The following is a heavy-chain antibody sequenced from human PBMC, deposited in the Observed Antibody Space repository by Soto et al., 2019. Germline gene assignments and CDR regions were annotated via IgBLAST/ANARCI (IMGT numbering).Heavy chain of an antibody. Sequence: QVHLMQSGAEVKKPGSSVKVSCKASGGTFGSDAITWVRQAPGQGLEWVGRIIPIFGTTNYAQNLQGRVTISADKSTLTSYMELHSLTSDDTALYYCARDRTDSGYYTKWIDPWGQGTQVTVSS. D-gene: IGHD3-22*01. V-gene: IGHV1-69*06. J-gene: IGHJ5*02. CDR3: ARDRTDSGYYTKWIDP. CDR1: GGTFGSDA. CDR2: IIPIFGTT.